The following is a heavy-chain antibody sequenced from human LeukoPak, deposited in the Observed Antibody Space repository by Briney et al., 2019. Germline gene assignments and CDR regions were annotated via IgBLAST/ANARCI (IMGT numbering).Heavy chain of an antibody. CDR1: GGSFSGYY. Sequence: SETLSLTCAVYGGSFSGYYWGWIRQPPGKGLEWIGEINHSGSTNYNPSLKSRVTISVDTSKNQFSLKLSSVTAADTAVYYCARATYYYDSSGYRSRTYYFDYWGQGTLVTVSS. CDR3: ARATYYYDSSGYRSRTYYFDY. CDR2: INHSGST. D-gene: IGHD3-22*01. J-gene: IGHJ4*02. V-gene: IGHV4-34*01.